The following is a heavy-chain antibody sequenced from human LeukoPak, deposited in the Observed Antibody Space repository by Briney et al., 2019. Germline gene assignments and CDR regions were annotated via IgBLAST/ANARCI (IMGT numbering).Heavy chain of an antibody. D-gene: IGHD3-10*01. CDR3: ARYRFGVRGVIWFDP. Sequence: SGTLSLTCTVSGGSISSGGYYWSWIRQHPGEGLEWIGYIYYSGSTYYNPSLKSRVTLSVDTSKNQFSLKLSSVTAADTAVYYCARYRFGVRGVIWFDPWGQGTLVTVSS. CDR2: IYYSGST. V-gene: IGHV4-31*03. J-gene: IGHJ5*02. CDR1: GGSISSGGYY.